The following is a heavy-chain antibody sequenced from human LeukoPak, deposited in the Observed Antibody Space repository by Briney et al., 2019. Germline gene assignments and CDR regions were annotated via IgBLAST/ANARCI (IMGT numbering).Heavy chain of an antibody. V-gene: IGHV4-31*03. D-gene: IGHD5-12*01. J-gene: IGHJ6*03. Sequence: SQTLSLTCTVSGGSISSGGYYWSWIRQHPGTGLEWIGYIYYSGSTYYNPSLKSRVTISVDTSKNQFSLKLSSVTAADTAVYYCAGEIRGYSGYDASYYYYMDVWGKGTTVTVSS. CDR2: IYYSGST. CDR1: GGSISSGGYY. CDR3: AGEIRGYSGYDASYYYYMDV.